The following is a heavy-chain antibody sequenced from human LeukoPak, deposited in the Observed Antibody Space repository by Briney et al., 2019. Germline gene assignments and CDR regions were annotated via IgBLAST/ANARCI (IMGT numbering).Heavy chain of an antibody. D-gene: IGHD3-22*01. V-gene: IGHV1-69*04. J-gene: IGHJ4*02. CDR2: IIPILGIA. CDR3: AEGIYDSSGYYIDY. Sequence: ASVKVSCKASGGTFSSYAISWVRQAPGQGLEWMGRIIPILGIANYAQKFQGRVTITADKSTSTAYMELSSLRSEDTAVYYCAEGIYDSSGYYIDYWGQGTLVTVSS. CDR1: GGTFSSYA.